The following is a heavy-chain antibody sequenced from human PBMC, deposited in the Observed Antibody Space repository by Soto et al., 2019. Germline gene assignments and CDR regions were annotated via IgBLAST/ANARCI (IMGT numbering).Heavy chain of an antibody. Sequence: QVQLQESGPGLVKPSQTLSLTCDVSGASVTRAGSYWGWIRQRPGQGLEWIGYIYFDGTTYYNPSLKSRVIISADTSRNQFSLSLRFRTAADTAVYYCATRTTVTTFDYWGQGTLVTVSS. D-gene: IGHD4-17*01. J-gene: IGHJ4*02. CDR2: IYFDGTT. CDR1: GASVTRAGSY. CDR3: ATRTTVTTFDY. V-gene: IGHV4-31*11.